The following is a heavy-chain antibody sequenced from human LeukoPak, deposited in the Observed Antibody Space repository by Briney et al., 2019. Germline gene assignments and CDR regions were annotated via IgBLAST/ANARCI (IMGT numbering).Heavy chain of an antibody. CDR1: GIMFKNYW. J-gene: IGHJ4*02. V-gene: IGHV3-7*01. CDR3: ARRGWQFDS. CDR2: IKEDGSEK. Sequence: GGSLRLSCEASGIMFKNYWMSWVRQAPGKGLEWVANIKEDGSEKNYVDSVEGLFTISRDNARNSLYLQMNSLRAEDTAVYYCARRGWQFDSWGQGTLVAVSS. D-gene: IGHD2-15*01.